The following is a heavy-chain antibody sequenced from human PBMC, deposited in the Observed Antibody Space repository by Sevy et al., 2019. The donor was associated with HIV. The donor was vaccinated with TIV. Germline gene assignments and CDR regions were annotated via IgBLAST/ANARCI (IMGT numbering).Heavy chain of an antibody. CDR3: ARVLSSWSDLDY. V-gene: IGHV3-30*04. J-gene: IGHJ4*02. CDR2: TSYAGSNK. D-gene: IGHD6-13*01. Sequence: GGSLRLSCAASGFSFSTYDMHWVRQAPGKGLEWVAVTSYAGSNKNYADSVKGRFTVSRDNSKNTLYLQMNSLRAEDTAVYYCARVLSSWSDLDYWGQGTLVTVSS. CDR1: GFSFSTYD.